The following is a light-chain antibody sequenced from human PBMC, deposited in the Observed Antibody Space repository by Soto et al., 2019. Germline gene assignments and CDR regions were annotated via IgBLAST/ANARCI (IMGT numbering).Light chain of an antibody. CDR1: QNILFTSNNKNY. Sequence: DIVMTQSPDSLAVSLGERATINCKSSQNILFTSNNKNYLAWYQQKPGQPPKLLIYWASTRESGVPDRFSGSGSGTDFTLTISSLQAEDVAVYFCQQYYSPPYTFGQGTNLEI. V-gene: IGKV4-1*01. CDR3: QQYYSPPYT. J-gene: IGKJ2*01. CDR2: WAS.